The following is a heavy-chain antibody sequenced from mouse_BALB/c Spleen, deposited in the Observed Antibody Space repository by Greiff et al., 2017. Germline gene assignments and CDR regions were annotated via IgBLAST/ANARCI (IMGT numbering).Heavy chain of an antibody. CDR2: IDTSDSYT. V-gene: IGHV1-69*01. CDR1: GYTFTDYW. CDR3: ARGGDSSGYDY. D-gene: IGHD3-2*01. J-gene: IGHJ2*01. Sequence: VQLQQPGAELVMPGASVKMSCKASGYTFTDYWMHWVKQRPGQGLEWIGAIDTSDSYTSYNQKFKGKATLTVDESSSTAYMQLSSLTSEDSAVYYCARGGDSSGYDYWGQGTTLTVSS.